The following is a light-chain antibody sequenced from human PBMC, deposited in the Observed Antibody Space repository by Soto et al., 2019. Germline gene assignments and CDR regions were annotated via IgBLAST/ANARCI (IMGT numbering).Light chain of an antibody. Sequence: EIVLTQSPGTLSLSPGERATLSCRASQSVSSSYLAWYQQKPGQAPRLLIYGASSRATGIPDRFSGSGSGTDFTLTISRLEPEDFAVYYCQQYGSSLTTWMFGQGTKVEIK. J-gene: IGKJ1*01. CDR1: QSVSSSY. V-gene: IGKV3-20*01. CDR3: QQYGSSLTTWM. CDR2: GAS.